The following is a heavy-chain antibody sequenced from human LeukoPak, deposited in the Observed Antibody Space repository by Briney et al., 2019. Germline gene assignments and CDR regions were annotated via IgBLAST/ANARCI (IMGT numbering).Heavy chain of an antibody. CDR3: ARPLYGHDAFDI. J-gene: IGHJ3*02. CDR1: GFTFSSYS. Sequence: GGSLRLSCAASGFTFSSYSMNWVRQAPGKGLEWVSSISSSSSYIYYADSVKGRFTISRDNAKNSLYLQMNSLRAEDAAVYYCARPLYGHDAFDIWGQGTMVTVSS. CDR2: ISSSSSYI. V-gene: IGHV3-21*01. D-gene: IGHD4-17*01.